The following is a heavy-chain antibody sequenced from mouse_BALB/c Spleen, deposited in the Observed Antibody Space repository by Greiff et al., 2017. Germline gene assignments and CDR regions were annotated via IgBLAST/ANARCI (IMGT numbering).Heavy chain of an antibody. Sequence: QVQLQQSGAELARPGASVKMSCKASGYTFTSYTLHWVKQRPGQGLEWIGYINPSSGYTNYNQKFKDKATLTADKSSSTAYMQLSSLTSEDSAVYYCASTTASWYFDVWGAGTTVTVSS. D-gene: IGHD1-2*01. CDR2: INPSSGYT. CDR3: ASTTASWYFDV. CDR1: GYTFTSYT. V-gene: IGHV1-4*01. J-gene: IGHJ1*01.